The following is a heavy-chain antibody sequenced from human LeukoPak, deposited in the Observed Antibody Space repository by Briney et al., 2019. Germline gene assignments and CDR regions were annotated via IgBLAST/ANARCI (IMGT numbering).Heavy chain of an antibody. CDR2: IYWDEDK. Sequence: SGPTLVKPTQTLTLTCAFSGFSLTTSAVGVGWIRQPPGKALEWLALIYWDEDKRYSPSLKSRLTITKDTSKNQVILTMTNMDPVDTATYYCAHRRYLRQASYSSSWPYFDYWGQGTLVTVSS. CDR1: GFSLTTSAVG. V-gene: IGHV2-5*02. D-gene: IGHD6-13*01. CDR3: AHRRYLRQASYSSSWPYFDY. J-gene: IGHJ4*02.